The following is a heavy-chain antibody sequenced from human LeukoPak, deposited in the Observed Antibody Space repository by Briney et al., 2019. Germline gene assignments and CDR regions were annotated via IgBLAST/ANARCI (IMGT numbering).Heavy chain of an antibody. D-gene: IGHD3-3*01. CDR2: INHSGST. CDR1: GGSFSGYY. V-gene: IGHV4-34*01. CDR3: ARRGRITIFGVVTTNDY. J-gene: IGHJ4*02. Sequence: SETLSLTCAVYGGSFSGYYWSWIRQPPGKGLEWIGEINHSGSTNYNPSLKSRVTISVDTSKNQFSLKLSSVTAADTAVYYCARRGRITIFGVVTTNDYWGQGTLVTVSS.